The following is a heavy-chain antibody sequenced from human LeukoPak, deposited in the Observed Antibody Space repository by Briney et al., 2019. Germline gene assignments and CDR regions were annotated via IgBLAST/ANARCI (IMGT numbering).Heavy chain of an antibody. D-gene: IGHD5-24*01. Sequence: SQTLSLTCTVSGGSISSGDYCWSWIRQSPGKGLEWIGYSYYSGSTYYNPSLKSRVTISVDTSKNQFSLKLCSVTAADTAVYYCARGRWPPLPTYWGQGTLVTVSS. V-gene: IGHV4-30-4*01. CDR2: SYYSGST. CDR1: GGSISSGDYC. J-gene: IGHJ4*02. CDR3: ARGRWPPLPTY.